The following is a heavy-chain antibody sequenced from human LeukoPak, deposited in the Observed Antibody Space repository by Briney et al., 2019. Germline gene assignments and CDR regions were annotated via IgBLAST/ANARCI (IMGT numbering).Heavy chain of an antibody. CDR1: GGTFSSYA. D-gene: IGHD3-16*02. CDR3: ARDWGPYYDYVWGSYRYDAFDI. CDR2: IIPIFGTA. Sequence: SVKVSCKASGGTFSSYAISWVRQAPGQGLGWMGGIIPIFGTANYAQKFQGRVTITADESTSTAYMELSSLRSEDTAVYYCARDWGPYYDYVWGSYRYDAFDIWGQGTMVTVSS. J-gene: IGHJ3*02. V-gene: IGHV1-69*13.